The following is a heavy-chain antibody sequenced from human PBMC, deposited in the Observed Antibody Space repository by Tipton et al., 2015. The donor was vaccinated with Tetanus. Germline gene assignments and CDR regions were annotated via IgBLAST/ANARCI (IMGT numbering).Heavy chain of an antibody. V-gene: IGHV4-59*01. J-gene: IGHJ3*01. CDR3: ARRSYCSSSRCFDAFDL. Sequence: GLVKPSETLSLMCTVSGDSLYNFYWSWLRQPAGKGLEWIAYIFHSGSTNYSPSLKSRVAISMDTSKNQISLKLSSVTAADTAVYYCARRSYCSSSRCFDAFDLWGQGTMVTVSS. CDR1: GDSLYNFY. D-gene: IGHD2-2*01. CDR2: IFHSGST.